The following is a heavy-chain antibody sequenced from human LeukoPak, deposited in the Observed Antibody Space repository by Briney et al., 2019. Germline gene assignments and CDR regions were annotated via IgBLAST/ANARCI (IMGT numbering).Heavy chain of an antibody. CDR1: GFTVSSNY. CDR3: ARGSSGLYYYYYMDV. Sequence: GGSLRLSCAASGFTVSSNYMSWVRQAPGKGLEWVSVIYSGGSTYYADSVKGRFTISRDNSKNTLYLQINSLRAEDTAVYYCARGSSGLYYYYYMDVWGKGTTVTVSS. CDR2: IYSGGST. J-gene: IGHJ6*03. D-gene: IGHD6-19*01. V-gene: IGHV3-53*01.